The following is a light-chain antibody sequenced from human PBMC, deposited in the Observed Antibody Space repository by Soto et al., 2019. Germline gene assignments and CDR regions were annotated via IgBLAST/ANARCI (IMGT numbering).Light chain of an antibody. CDR3: QQYNTWPPLT. CDR1: QSVSSS. Sequence: EIVMTQSPATLSVSPGDRATLSCRASQSVSSSLAWYQQIPGQAPRLLIYDASTRATGIPARFGGSGSGTEFTLTISSLQSEDFAVYYCQQYNTWPPLTFGGRTKVELK. V-gene: IGKV3-15*01. J-gene: IGKJ4*01. CDR2: DAS.